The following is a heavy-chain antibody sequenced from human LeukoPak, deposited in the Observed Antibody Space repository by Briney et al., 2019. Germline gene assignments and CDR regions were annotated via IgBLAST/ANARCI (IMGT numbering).Heavy chain of an antibody. D-gene: IGHD5-18*01. Sequence: PSETLSLTCTVSGGSISTSYYYWGWIRPPPGKGLEWIGNIHNSESTYYNPSLKSRVTISVDTSKNQFSLKLSSVTAADTAVYYCARQVTFGYAYAYYFDYWGQGSLVTVSP. CDR2: IHNSEST. J-gene: IGHJ4*02. V-gene: IGHV4-39*01. CDR3: ARQVTFGYAYAYYFDY. CDR1: GGSISTSYYY.